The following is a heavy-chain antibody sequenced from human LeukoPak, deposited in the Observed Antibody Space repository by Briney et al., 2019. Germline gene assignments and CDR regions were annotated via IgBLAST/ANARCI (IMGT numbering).Heavy chain of an antibody. D-gene: IGHD1-26*01. CDR3: ARVVGFVAAIDAFDI. CDR2: IYYSGST. Sequence: SQTLSLTCTVSGGSISSGDYYWSWIRQPPGKGLDWIVYIYYSGSTYYNPSLKSRVTISVDTSKNQFSLKLSSVTAADTAVYYCARVVGFVAAIDAFDIWGQGTMVTVSS. J-gene: IGHJ3*02. CDR1: GGSISSGDYY. V-gene: IGHV4-30-4*01.